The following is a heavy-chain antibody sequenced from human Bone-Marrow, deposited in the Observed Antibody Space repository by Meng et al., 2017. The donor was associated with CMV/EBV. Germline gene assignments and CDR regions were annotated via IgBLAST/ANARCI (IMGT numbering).Heavy chain of an antibody. CDR3: ARARAAFDI. Sequence: GSLRLSCTVSGGSISSYYWSWIRQPPGKGLEWIGYIYYSGSTNYNPSLKSRVTISVDTSKNQFSLKLSSVTAADTAVYYCARARAAFDIWGQGTMVTVSS. V-gene: IGHV4-59*01. CDR2: IYYSGST. CDR1: GGSISSYY. J-gene: IGHJ3*02.